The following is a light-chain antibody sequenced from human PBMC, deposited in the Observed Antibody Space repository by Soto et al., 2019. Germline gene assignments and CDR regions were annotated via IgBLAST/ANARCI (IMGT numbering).Light chain of an antibody. CDR2: RNN. CDR3: AAWDDSLSGPV. J-gene: IGLJ3*02. Sequence: QSVLSQPPSASATPGKWVTISCSGGTSNIGSNFVFWYQQFPVTAPKLLIFRNNRRPSGFPDRFSGSKAGTSVSLVISGLRSEDEAVYYCAAWDDSLSGPVFGGGTKLTVL. V-gene: IGLV1-47*01. CDR1: TSNIGSNF.